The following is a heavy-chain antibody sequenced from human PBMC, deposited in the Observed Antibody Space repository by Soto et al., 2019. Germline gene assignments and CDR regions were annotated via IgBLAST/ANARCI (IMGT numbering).Heavy chain of an antibody. V-gene: IGHV3-30-3*01. D-gene: IGHD1-26*01. CDR2: ISYDGSNK. CDR3: ARDKGGWEPLAFDY. CDR1: GFTFSSYA. Sequence: GGSLRLSCAASGFTFSSYAMHWVRQAPGKGLEWVAVISYDGSNKYYADSVKGRFTISRDNSKNTLYLQMNSLRAEDTAVYYCARDKGGWEPLAFDYWGEGTLVTVSS. J-gene: IGHJ4*02.